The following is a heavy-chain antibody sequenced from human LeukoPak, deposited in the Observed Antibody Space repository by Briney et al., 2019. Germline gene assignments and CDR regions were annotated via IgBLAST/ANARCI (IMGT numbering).Heavy chain of an antibody. CDR3: ARDQFQLLYFDY. J-gene: IGHJ4*02. Sequence: TGGSLTLSCAASGFTFSSYTMHWVRQAPGKGLEWVAMTSYDGSNKYYADSVKGRFTISRDNSKNTLYLQMNSLRAEDTAVYYCARDQFQLLYFDYWGQGTLVTVSS. D-gene: IGHD2-2*01. V-gene: IGHV3-30-3*01. CDR2: TSYDGSNK. CDR1: GFTFSSYT.